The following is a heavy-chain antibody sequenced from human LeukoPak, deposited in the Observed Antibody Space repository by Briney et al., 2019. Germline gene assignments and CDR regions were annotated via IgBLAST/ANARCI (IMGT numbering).Heavy chain of an antibody. D-gene: IGHD3-9*01. CDR1: EYTFTSYY. J-gene: IGHJ2*01. CDR2: INPSGGST. V-gene: IGHV1-46*01. CDR3: ARDGRDILTGYAAGSNWYFDL. Sequence: ASVKVSCKASEYTFTSYYMHWVRQAPGQGLEWMGIINPSGGSTSYAQKFQGRVTMTRDTSTSTVYMGLSSLRSEDTAVYYCARDGRDILTGYAAGSNWYFDLWGRGTLVTVSS.